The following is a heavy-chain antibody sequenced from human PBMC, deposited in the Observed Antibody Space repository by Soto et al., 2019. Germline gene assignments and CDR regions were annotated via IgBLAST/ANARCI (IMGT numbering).Heavy chain of an antibody. J-gene: IGHJ5*02. V-gene: IGHV3-23*01. CDR3: AKVGLEYSSSFRNWFDP. CDR2: ISGSGGST. CDR1: GFTFSSYA. D-gene: IGHD6-6*01. Sequence: PGGSLRLSCAASGFTFSSYAMSWVRQAPGKXLEWVSAISGSGGSTYYADSVKGRFTISRDNSKNTLYLQMNSLRAEDTAVYYCAKVGLEYSSSFRNWFDPWGQGTLVTVSS.